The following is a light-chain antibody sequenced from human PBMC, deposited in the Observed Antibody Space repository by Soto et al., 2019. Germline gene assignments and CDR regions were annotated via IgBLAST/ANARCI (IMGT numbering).Light chain of an antibody. J-gene: IGKJ1*01. CDR1: QSVSSN. Sequence: EIVMTQSPATLSVSPGEGATLSCRASQSVSSNLAWYQQKPGQAPRLLIYGASTRATGIPARFSGSVSGTEFTLTISSLQSEDFAVYFCQQYNNWPTWTFGQGTKVEVK. CDR2: GAS. V-gene: IGKV3-15*01. CDR3: QQYNNWPTWT.